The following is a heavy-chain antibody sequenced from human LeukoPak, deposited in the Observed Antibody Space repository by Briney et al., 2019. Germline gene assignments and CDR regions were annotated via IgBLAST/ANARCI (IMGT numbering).Heavy chain of an antibody. CDR1: GGSFSGYY. V-gene: IGHV4-34*01. J-gene: IGHJ4*02. CDR2: INHSGST. D-gene: IGHD6-13*01. CDR3: ARGSGSWYPY. Sequence: PSETLSLTCAVYGGSFSGYYWSWVRQPPGKGLEWIGEINHSGSTNYNPSLKSRVTISVDTSKNQFSLKLSSVTAADTAVYYYARGSGSWYPYWGQGTLVTVSS.